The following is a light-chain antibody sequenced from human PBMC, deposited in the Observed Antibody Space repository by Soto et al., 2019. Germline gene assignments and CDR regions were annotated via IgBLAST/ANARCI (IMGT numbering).Light chain of an antibody. CDR3: QHYRTS. CDR1: QSVSSSY. V-gene: IGKV3-20*01. CDR2: GAS. J-gene: IGKJ4*01. Sequence: ELVLTQSPCTLSLSPGERATLSCRASQSVSSSYLAWYQQKPGQAPRQLIYGASSRATGIPDRFSGSGSGTDFTLTITRLEPEDFALYYCQHYRTSFGGGTRVEIK.